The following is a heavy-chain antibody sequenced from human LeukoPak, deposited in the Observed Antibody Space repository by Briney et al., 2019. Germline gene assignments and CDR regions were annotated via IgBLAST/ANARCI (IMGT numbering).Heavy chain of an antibody. CDR2: INPNSGGT. V-gene: IGHV1-2*02. CDR3: SRASTMAAPGAMPNDF. D-gene: IGHD6-13*01. CDR1: GYTFTGYY. J-gene: IGHJ4*02. Sequence: GASVTVSCKASGYTFTGYYMHWVRQALEQGLEWMGWINPNSGGTNYAQKFQGRVTMTRHTSISTAYMELSSLRSDDSAVYFCSRASTMAAPGAMPNDFWGQGTLVTVSS.